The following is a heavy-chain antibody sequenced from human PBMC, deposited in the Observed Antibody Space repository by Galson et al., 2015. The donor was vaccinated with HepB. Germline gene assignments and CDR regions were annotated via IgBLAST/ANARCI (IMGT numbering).Heavy chain of an antibody. J-gene: IGHJ6*02. V-gene: IGHV3-30-3*01. CDR2: ISYDGSNK. Sequence: SLRLSCAASGFTFSSYAMHWVRQAPGKGLEWVAVISYDGSNKYYADSVKGRFTISRDNSKNTLYLQMNSLRAEDTAVYYCARDQITMVRGDYYYYYGMDVWGQGTTVTVSS. D-gene: IGHD3-10*01. CDR1: GFTFSSYA. CDR3: ARDQITMVRGDYYYYYGMDV.